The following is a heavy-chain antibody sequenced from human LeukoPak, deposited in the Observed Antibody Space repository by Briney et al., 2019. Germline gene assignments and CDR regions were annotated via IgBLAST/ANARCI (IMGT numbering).Heavy chain of an antibody. V-gene: IGHV3-74*01. CDR1: ANYW. CDR3: VSFYETY. D-gene: IGHD2/OR15-2a*01. J-gene: IGHJ4*02. CDR2: INSDGSWT. Sequence: GGSLRLSCVASANYWMHSVRQAPGKGLVWVSHINSDGSWTSYADSVKGRFTISKDNAKNTVYLQMNSLRAEDTAVYYCVSFYETYWGRGTLVTVSS.